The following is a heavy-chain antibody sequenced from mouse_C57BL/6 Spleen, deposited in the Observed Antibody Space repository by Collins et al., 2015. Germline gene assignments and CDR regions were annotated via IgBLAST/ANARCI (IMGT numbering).Heavy chain of an antibody. V-gene: IGHV1-82*01. CDR3: ARRGHLTGTEAMDY. CDR1: GYAFSSSW. J-gene: IGHJ4*01. D-gene: IGHD4-1*01. CDR2: IYPGDGDT. Sequence: QVQLQQSGPELVKPGASVKISCKASGYAFSSSWMNWVKQRPGKGLEWIGRIYPGDGDTNCNGKFKGKATLTADKSSSTAYMQLSSLTSEDSAVYFCARRGHLTGTEAMDYWGQGTSVTVSS.